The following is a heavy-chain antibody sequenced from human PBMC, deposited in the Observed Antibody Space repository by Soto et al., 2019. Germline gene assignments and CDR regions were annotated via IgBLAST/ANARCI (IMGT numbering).Heavy chain of an antibody. CDR2: IYYSGST. CDR3: ARSWGGAYSSRRKYYYGMDV. V-gene: IGHV4-31*03. CDR1: GGSISSGGYY. J-gene: IGHJ6*02. Sequence: SETLSLTCTVSGGSISSGGYYWSWIRQHPGKGLEWIGYIYYSGSTYYNPSLKSRVTISVDTSKNQFSLKLSSVTAADTAVYYCARSWGGAYSSRRKYYYGMDVWGQGTTVTVSS. D-gene: IGHD6-13*01.